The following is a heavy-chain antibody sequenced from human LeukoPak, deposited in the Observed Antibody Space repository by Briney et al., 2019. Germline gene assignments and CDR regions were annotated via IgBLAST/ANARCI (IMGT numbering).Heavy chain of an antibody. CDR1: GGSFSGYY. V-gene: IGHV4-34*01. CDR3: VAMSLTRFDP. J-gene: IGHJ5*02. Sequence: PSETLSLTCAVYGGSFSGYYWSWIRQPPGKGLEWIGEINHSGSTNYNPSLKSRVTISVDTSKNQFSLKLTSVTAADSAVYYCVAMSLTRFDPWGQGALVTVSS. CDR2: INHSGST.